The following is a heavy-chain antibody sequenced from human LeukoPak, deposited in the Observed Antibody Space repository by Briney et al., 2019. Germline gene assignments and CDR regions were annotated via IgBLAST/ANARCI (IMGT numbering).Heavy chain of an antibody. Sequence: GGSLRLSCAASGFTFSSYAMHWVRQAPGKGLEYVSAISSNGGSTYYANSVKGRFTISRDNSKNTLYLQMGSLRAEDMAVYYCARGGPSDYYDSSGYEAFDIWGQGTMVTVSS. J-gene: IGHJ3*02. CDR2: ISSNGGST. CDR3: ARGGPSDYYDSSGYEAFDI. V-gene: IGHV3-64*01. D-gene: IGHD3-22*01. CDR1: GFTFSSYA.